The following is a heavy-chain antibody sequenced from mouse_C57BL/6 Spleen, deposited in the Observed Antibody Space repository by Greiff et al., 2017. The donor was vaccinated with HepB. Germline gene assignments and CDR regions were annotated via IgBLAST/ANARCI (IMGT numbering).Heavy chain of an antibody. D-gene: IGHD1-1*01. CDR1: GFSLTSYA. V-gene: IGHV2-9-1*01. J-gene: IGHJ1*03. CDR3: ARVITTVVADWYFDV. CDR2: IWTGGGT. Sequence: VQLVESGPGLVAPSQSLSITCTVSGFSLTSYAISWVRQPPGKGLEWLGVIWTGGGTNYNSALKSRLSISKDNSKSQVFLKMNSLQTDDAARYYCARVITTVVADWYFDVWGTGTTVTVSS.